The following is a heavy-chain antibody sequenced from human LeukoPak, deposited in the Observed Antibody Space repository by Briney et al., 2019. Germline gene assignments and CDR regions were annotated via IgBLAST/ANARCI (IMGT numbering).Heavy chain of an antibody. J-gene: IGHJ4*02. Sequence: SQTLSLTCSVSGGSVSSGGSYWTWIRQRPGKGLEWIGYIYYSGFTYYSLSLKTRFFISLDTSENQVSLKVNSVTAADTAEYYCARGGFFGSGSLFDSWGQGTLVTVSS. V-gene: IGHV4-31*03. CDR2: IYYSGFT. D-gene: IGHD3-10*01. CDR1: GGSVSSGGSY. CDR3: ARGGFFGSGSLFDS.